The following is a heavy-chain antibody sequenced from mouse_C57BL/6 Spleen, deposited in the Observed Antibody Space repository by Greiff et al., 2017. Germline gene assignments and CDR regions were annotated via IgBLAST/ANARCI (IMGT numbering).Heavy chain of an antibody. CDR2: ISDGGSYT. J-gene: IGHJ2*01. Sequence: EVKLVESGGGLVKPGGSLKLSCAASGFTFSSYAMSWVRQTPEKRLEWVATISDGGSYTYYPDNVKGRFTISRDNAKNNLYLQMSHLKSEDTAMYYCARGLDNCYYLDYWGQGTTLTVSS. V-gene: IGHV5-4*03. CDR1: GFTFSSYA. D-gene: IGHD3-1*01. CDR3: ARGLDNCYYLDY.